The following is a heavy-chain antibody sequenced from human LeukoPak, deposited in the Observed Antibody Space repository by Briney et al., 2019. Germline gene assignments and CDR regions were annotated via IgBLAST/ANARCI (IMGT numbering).Heavy chain of an antibody. CDR1: GYTFTGYY. J-gene: IGHJ4*02. CDR2: INPNSGDT. V-gene: IGHV1-2*02. Sequence: GASVKVSCKASGYTFTGYYMHWVRQAPGQGLEWMGWINPNSGDTHYVQKFQGRVTMTRDTSISTAYMELSRPRSDDTAVYYCTRGGIDYWGQGTLVTVSS. CDR3: TRGGIDY.